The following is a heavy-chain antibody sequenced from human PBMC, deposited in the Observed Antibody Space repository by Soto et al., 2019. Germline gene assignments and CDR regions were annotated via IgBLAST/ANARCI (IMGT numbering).Heavy chain of an antibody. CDR2: ISYDGSNK. D-gene: IGHD1-26*01. Sequence: PGGSLRLSCAASGFTFISYAMHWVRQAPGKGLEWVAVISYDGSNKYYADSVKGRFTISRDNSKNTLYLQMNSLRAEDTAVYYCAGQVGYYYWGQGTLVTVSS. V-gene: IGHV3-30-3*01. CDR1: GFTFISYA. CDR3: AGQVGYYY. J-gene: IGHJ4*02.